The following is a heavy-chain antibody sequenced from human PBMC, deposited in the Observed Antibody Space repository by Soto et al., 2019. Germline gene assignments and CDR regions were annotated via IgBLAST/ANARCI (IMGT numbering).Heavy chain of an antibody. CDR1: GFTFSDYY. Sequence: GGSLRLSCAASGFTFSDYYMSWIRQVPGKGLEWVAYISGTSDSIPYADSVKGRFTISRDNAKNSLYLRMNSLRAEDTAVYYCARVGVVTAAGTSDYWGQGTLVTSPQ. CDR3: ARVGVVTAAGTSDY. D-gene: IGHD6-13*01. CDR2: ISGTSDSI. V-gene: IGHV3-11*06. J-gene: IGHJ4*02.